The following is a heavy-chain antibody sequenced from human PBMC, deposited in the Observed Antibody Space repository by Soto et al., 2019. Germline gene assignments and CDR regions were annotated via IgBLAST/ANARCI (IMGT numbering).Heavy chain of an antibody. J-gene: IGHJ6*02. CDR2: IDPSDSYT. Sequence: EVQLVQSGAEVKKPGESLRISCKGSGYSFTSYWISWVRQMPGKGLEWMGRIDPSDSYTNYSPSFQGHVTISADKSISTAYLQWSSLKASDTAMYYCARTSMQSRGYSYGHGGMDVWGQRTTVTVSS. CDR1: GYSFTSYW. V-gene: IGHV5-10-1*01. CDR3: ARTSMQSRGYSYGHGGMDV. D-gene: IGHD5-18*01.